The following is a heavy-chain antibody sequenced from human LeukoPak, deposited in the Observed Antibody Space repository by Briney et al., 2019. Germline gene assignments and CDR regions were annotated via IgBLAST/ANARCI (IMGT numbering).Heavy chain of an antibody. Sequence: ASVKVSCKASGYSFTAFYIHWVRQAPGQGLEWMGWIHPRSGETNYAYKFRGRVTMTRDTSISTTYMDLGSLGSDDTAVYYCAKDARRSSGWYFFDHWGQGTLVTVSS. D-gene: IGHD6-19*01. J-gene: IGHJ4*02. CDR2: IHPRSGET. CDR1: GYSFTAFY. V-gene: IGHV1-2*02. CDR3: AKDARRSSGWYFFDH.